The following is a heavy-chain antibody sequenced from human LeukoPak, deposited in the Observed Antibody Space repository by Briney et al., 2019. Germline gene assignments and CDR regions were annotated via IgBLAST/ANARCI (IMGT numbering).Heavy chain of an antibody. D-gene: IGHD6-6*01. V-gene: IGHV3-64*01. CDR3: AREYSSSSVDY. CDR2: ISSNGGST. CDR1: GFTFSSYA. J-gene: IGHJ4*02. Sequence: GWSRRLSCAASGFTFSSYAMHWVRQAPGKGLEYVSGISSNGGSTYYANSVKGRFTISRDNSKNTLYLQMGSLRAEDMAVYYCAREYSSSSVDYWGQGTLVTVSS.